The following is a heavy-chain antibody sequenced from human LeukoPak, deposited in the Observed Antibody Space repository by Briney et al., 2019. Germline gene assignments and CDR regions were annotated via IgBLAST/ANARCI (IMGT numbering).Heavy chain of an antibody. CDR1: GFSLSTSGVG. Sequence: SGPTLVKPTQTLTLTCTFSGFSLSTSGVGVGWIRQPPGKALEWLALIYWNDDKRYSPSLKSRLTITKDTSKNQVVLTMTNMDPVDTATYYCAHATMIVVVPEYYFDYWGQGTLVTVSS. J-gene: IGHJ4*02. CDR2: IYWNDDK. D-gene: IGHD3-22*01. V-gene: IGHV2-5*01. CDR3: AHATMIVVVPEYYFDY.